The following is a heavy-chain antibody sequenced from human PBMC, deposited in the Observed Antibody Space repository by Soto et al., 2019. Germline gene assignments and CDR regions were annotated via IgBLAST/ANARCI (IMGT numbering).Heavy chain of an antibody. V-gene: IGHV4-34*01. CDR2: IYHSGST. CDR1: GGSFSGYY. Sequence: PSETLSLTCAVYGGSFSGYYWSCIRQPPGKGLEWIGEIYHSGSTNYNPSLKSRVTISVDTSKNQFSLNLSSVTAADTAVYYCARDETYYYDSSGSGDYYSMDVWGQGTTVTVSS. J-gene: IGHJ6*02. CDR3: ARDETYYYDSSGSGDYYSMDV. D-gene: IGHD3-22*01.